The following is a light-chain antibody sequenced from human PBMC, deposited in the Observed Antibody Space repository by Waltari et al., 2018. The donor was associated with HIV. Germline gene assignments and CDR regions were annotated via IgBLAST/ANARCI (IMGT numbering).Light chain of an antibody. J-gene: IGLJ2*01. Sequence: QSVLTQPPSASGTPGQRVTISCSGSISNIGSNYVFWYQQLPGTAPKLLRYRNNQRPSGVPDRFSGSKSGTSASLAISGLRSEDEADYYCAAWDGSLSVVVFGGGTKLTVL. CDR1: ISNIGSNY. CDR3: AAWDGSLSVVV. V-gene: IGLV1-47*01. CDR2: RNN.